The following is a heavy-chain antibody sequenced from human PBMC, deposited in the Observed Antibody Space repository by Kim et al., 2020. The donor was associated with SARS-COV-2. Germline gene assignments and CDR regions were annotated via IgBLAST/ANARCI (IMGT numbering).Heavy chain of an antibody. CDR1: GFCFTYAW. J-gene: IGHJ4*02. V-gene: IGHV3-15*01. CDR2: IRSKRDGGTT. Sequence: GGSLRLSCVVSGFCFTYAWMSWVRQAPGKGLEWVARIRSKRDGGTTDYAAPVKGRFTISRDDSKNTVFLQMNSLLDDDTAVYYCVTGQGGYDFPDYWGQG. CDR3: VTGQGGYDFPDY. D-gene: IGHD5-12*01.